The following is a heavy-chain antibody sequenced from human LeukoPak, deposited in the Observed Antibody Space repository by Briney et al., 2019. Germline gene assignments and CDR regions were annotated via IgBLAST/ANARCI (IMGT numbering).Heavy chain of an antibody. CDR3: ARAGLRYFDWLPDIIDY. Sequence: PGGSLRLSCAASGFNFINTWMHWVRQAPGKGLEWVSAISGSGDSTYYADSGKGRFTISRDNAKNSLDLQMNSLRAEDTAVYYCARAGLRYFDWLPDIIDYWGQGTLVTVSS. J-gene: IGHJ4*02. CDR2: ISGSGDST. D-gene: IGHD3-9*01. CDR1: GFNFINTW. V-gene: IGHV3-21*01.